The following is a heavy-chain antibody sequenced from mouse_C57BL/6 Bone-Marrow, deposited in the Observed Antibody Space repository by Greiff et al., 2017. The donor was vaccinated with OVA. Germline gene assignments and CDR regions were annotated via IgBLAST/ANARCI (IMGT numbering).Heavy chain of an antibody. CDR1: GFTFSSYG. CDR3: ARSYYSYWYFDV. CDR2: ISSGGSYT. D-gene: IGHD1-1*01. J-gene: IGHJ1*03. Sequence: EVMLVESGGDLVKPGGSLKLSCAASGFTFSSYGMSWVRQTPDKRLEWVATISSGGSYTYYPDSVKGRFTISRDNAKNTLYLQMSSLKSEDTAMYYCARSYYSYWYFDVWGTGTTVTVSS. V-gene: IGHV5-6*01.